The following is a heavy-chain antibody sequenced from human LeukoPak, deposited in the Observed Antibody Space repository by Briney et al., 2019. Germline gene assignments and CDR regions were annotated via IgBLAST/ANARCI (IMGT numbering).Heavy chain of an antibody. CDR3: ARPPGTYSSGWPLNY. CDR1: GYTFTGYY. V-gene: IGHV7-4-1*02. J-gene: IGHJ4*02. CDR2: INTNTGNP. Sequence: ASVKVSCKASGYTFTGYYMHWVRQAPGQGLEWMGWINTNTGNPTYAQGFTGRFVFSLDTSVSTAYLQISSLKAEDTAVYYCARPPGTYSSGWPLNYWGQGTLVTVSS. D-gene: IGHD6-19*01.